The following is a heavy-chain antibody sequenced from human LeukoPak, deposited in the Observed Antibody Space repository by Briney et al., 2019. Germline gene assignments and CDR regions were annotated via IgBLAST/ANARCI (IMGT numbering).Heavy chain of an antibody. CDR1: GFTVSSNY. Sequence: GGSLRLSCAASGFTVSSNYMSWVRQAPGKGLEWVSVIYGGGSTYYADSVKGRFTISRDNSKNTLYLQMNSLRAEDTAVYYCARGRQVYGGNSYYFDYWGQGTLVTVSS. J-gene: IGHJ4*02. CDR2: IYGGGST. CDR3: ARGRQVYGGNSYYFDY. D-gene: IGHD4-23*01. V-gene: IGHV3-53*01.